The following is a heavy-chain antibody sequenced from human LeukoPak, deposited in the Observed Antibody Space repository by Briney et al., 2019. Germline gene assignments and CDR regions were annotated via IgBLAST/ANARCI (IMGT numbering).Heavy chain of an antibody. CDR1: GGSISSGSYY. Sequence: SETLSLTCTVSGGSISSGSYYWSWIRQPPGKGLEWIGYIYYSGSTNYNPSLKSRVTISVDTSKNKFSLKLSSVTAADTAVYYCARGYCSGGSCYDAFDIWGQGTMVTVSS. V-gene: IGHV4-61*01. J-gene: IGHJ3*02. CDR3: ARGYCSGGSCYDAFDI. D-gene: IGHD2-15*01. CDR2: IYYSGST.